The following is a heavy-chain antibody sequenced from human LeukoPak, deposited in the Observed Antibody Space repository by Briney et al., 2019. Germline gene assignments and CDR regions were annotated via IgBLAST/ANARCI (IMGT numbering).Heavy chain of an antibody. J-gene: IGHJ4*02. Sequence: GGFLRLSCAASGFTVSSNCMSWVRQAPGKGLEWVSVIYSGGSTYYADSVKGRFTISRDNSKNTLYLQMNSLRAEDTAVYYCARGSYDSSGYYYFDYWGQGTLVTVSS. CDR1: GFTVSSNC. D-gene: IGHD3-22*01. CDR3: ARGSYDSSGYYYFDY. V-gene: IGHV3-53*01. CDR2: IYSGGST.